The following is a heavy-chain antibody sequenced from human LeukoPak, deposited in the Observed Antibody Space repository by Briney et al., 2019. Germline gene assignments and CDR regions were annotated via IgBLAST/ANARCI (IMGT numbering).Heavy chain of an antibody. CDR2: INHSGST. Sequence: SETLSLTCAVYGGSFSGYYWSWIRQPPGKGLEWIGEINHSGSTNYNPSLKSRVTISVDTSKNQFSLKLSSVTAADAAVYYCARGSGSHDYWGQGTLVTVSS. D-gene: IGHD1-26*01. CDR1: GGSFSGYY. V-gene: IGHV4-34*01. J-gene: IGHJ4*02. CDR3: ARGSGSHDY.